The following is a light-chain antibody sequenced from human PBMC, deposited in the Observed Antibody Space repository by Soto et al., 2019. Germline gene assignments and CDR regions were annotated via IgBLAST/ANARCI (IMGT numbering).Light chain of an antibody. V-gene: IGKV1-5*03. CDR1: QSISSW. CDR2: KAS. J-gene: IGKJ4*01. Sequence: DIQMTQSPSTLSASVGDRVTITCRASQSISSWLAWYQQKPGKAPKLLIYKASSLESGVPSGFSGSGSGTEFTLTISSLQPDDFATYYCQQYNSYLVTFGGGTKVDIK. CDR3: QQYNSYLVT.